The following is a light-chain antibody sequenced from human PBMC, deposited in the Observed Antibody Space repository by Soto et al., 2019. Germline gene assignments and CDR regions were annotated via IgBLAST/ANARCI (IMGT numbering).Light chain of an antibody. Sequence: EIILTQSPGTLALSPGDGATLSCRASQTVNRNYLAWYHQRPGQPPRLLIYGVSNRASGVPDRFSGDGSGTEFTLTIGRLDPDDFGVYYCRQYIDSPRTFGQGTRVE. CDR1: QTVNRNY. V-gene: IGKV3-20*01. J-gene: IGKJ1*01. CDR2: GVS. CDR3: RQYIDSPRT.